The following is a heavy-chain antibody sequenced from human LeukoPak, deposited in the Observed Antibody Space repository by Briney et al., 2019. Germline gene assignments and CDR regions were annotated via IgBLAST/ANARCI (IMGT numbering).Heavy chain of an antibody. CDR1: GFTSSNAW. J-gene: IGHJ3*02. CDR2: IKSKTDGGTR. V-gene: IGHV3-15*01. CDR3: TTFDYAAFLI. Sequence: GGSLRLSCAVSGFTSSNAWMSWVRQAPGKGLEWVGRIKSKTDGGTRDYAAPVKGRFTISRDDSKNTLYLQMNSLKTEATAVYYCTTFDYAAFLIWGQGTMVTVSS. D-gene: IGHD4/OR15-4a*01.